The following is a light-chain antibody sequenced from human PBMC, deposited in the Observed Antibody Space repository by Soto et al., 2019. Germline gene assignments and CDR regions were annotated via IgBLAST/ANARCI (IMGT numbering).Light chain of an antibody. CDR1: QDISNH. J-gene: IGKJ2*01. CDR3: QQAHSFPRS. CDR2: LAS. V-gene: IGKV1-12*01. Sequence: DIQMTQSPSSVSASLGDRVTITCRASQDISNHLAWFQQQPGRAPKLLVYLASSLQSGVPSRFSGSASGTDFTLTISSLQPEDFATYSCQQAHSFPRSFGQGTKLEIK.